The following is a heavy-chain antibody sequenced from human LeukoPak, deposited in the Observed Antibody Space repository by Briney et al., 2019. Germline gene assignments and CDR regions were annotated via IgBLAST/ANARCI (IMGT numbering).Heavy chain of an antibody. CDR3: ARVYFRAVAGLPEYYYYYYYMDV. Sequence: SVKVSCKASGGTFSSYVISWVRQAPGQGLQWMGGIIPMFGAVNYAQKFQGRVTITADKSTGTAYMELSSLRSEDTAVYYCARVYFRAVAGLPEYYYYYYYMDVWGKGSTVTVSS. J-gene: IGHJ6*03. CDR1: GGTFSSYV. CDR2: IIPMFGAV. D-gene: IGHD6-19*01. V-gene: IGHV1-69*06.